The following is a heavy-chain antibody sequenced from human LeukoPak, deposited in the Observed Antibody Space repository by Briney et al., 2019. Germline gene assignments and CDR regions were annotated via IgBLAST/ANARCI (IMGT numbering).Heavy chain of an antibody. CDR1: GYTFTGYG. V-gene: IGHV1-18*01. D-gene: IGHD2-21*02. CDR3: ARVYCGGDCYSPFDY. CDR2: ISAYNGNT. J-gene: IGHJ4*02. Sequence: ASVKVSCKASGYTFTGYGISWVRQAPGQGLEWMGWISAYNGNTNYAQKLQGRVTMTTDTSTSTAYMELRSLRSDDTAVYYCARVYCGGDCYSPFDYWGQGTLVTVSS.